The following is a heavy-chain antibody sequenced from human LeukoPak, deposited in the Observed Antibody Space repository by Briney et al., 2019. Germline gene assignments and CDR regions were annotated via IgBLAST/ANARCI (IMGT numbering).Heavy chain of an antibody. CDR1: GFSLSTSGMR. D-gene: IGHD6-13*01. CDR2: IDWDDAK. CDR3: ARVLYSSSWYAFDI. J-gene: IGHJ3*02. V-gene: IGHV2-70*04. Sequence: SGPTLVNPTQTLTLTCTFSGFSLSTSGMRVSWIRQPPAKALEWLARIDWDDAKFYSTSLKTRLTISKDTSKNQVVLTMTNMDPVDTATYYCARVLYSSSWYAFDIWGQGTMVTVSS.